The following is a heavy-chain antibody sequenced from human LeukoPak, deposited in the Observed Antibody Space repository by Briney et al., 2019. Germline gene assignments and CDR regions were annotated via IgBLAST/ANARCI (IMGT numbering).Heavy chain of an antibody. Sequence: GGSLRLSCAASGFTFSSYAMSWVRQAPGKGLEWVSAISGSGGSTYYADSVKGRFTISRDNSKNTLYLQMNSLRAEDTAVYYCTRRLRWPQGGDYWGQGTLVTVSS. V-gene: IGHV3-23*01. D-gene: IGHD4-23*01. CDR2: ISGSGGST. CDR1: GFTFSSYA. CDR3: TRRLRWPQGGDY. J-gene: IGHJ4*02.